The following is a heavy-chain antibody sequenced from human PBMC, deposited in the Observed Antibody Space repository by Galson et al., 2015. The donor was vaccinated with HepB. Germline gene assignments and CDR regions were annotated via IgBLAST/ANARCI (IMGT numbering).Heavy chain of an antibody. J-gene: IGHJ5*02. Sequence: SVKVSCKVSGYTFTTYGINWVRQAPGQGLEWMGWISAYNGKTNYAQKLQGRVTMTTDTSTSTAYMELRSLRSDGTAVYYCARDGGYCSTTSCYSAWFDPWGQGTLVTVSS. CDR3: ARDGGYCSTTSCYSAWFDP. V-gene: IGHV1-18*04. D-gene: IGHD2-2*01. CDR2: ISAYNGKT. CDR1: GYTFTTYG.